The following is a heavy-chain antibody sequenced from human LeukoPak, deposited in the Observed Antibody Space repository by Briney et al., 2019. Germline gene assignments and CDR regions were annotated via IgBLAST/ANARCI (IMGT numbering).Heavy chain of an antibody. CDR1: GYTFTGYY. Sequence: VASVKVSCKASGYTFTGYYMHWVRQAPGQGLEWMGWINPNSGGTNYAQKFQGRVTMTRDTSISTAYMELSRLRSGDTAVYYCARAPYYYGSGSYYSAYERRNWFDPWGQGTLVTVSS. D-gene: IGHD3-10*01. CDR2: INPNSGGT. V-gene: IGHV1-2*02. J-gene: IGHJ5*02. CDR3: ARAPYYYGSGSYYSAYERRNWFDP.